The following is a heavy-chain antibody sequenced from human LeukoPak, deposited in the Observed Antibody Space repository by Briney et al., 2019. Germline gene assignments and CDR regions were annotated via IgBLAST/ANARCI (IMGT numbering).Heavy chain of an antibody. D-gene: IGHD1-26*01. J-gene: IGHJ4*02. CDR1: GFTFSDYY. CDR3: ARLIVGATTVFDY. CDR2: ISSSGSTI. Sequence: PGGSLRLSCAASGFTFSDYYMSWIRQAPGKGLEWVSYISSSGSTIYYADSVKGRFTISRDNAKNSLYLQMNRLRAEDTAVYYCARLIVGATTVFDYWGQGTLVTVSS. V-gene: IGHV3-11*01.